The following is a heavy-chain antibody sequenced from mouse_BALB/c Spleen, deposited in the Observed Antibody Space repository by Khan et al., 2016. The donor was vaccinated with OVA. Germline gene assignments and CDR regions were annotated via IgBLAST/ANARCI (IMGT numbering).Heavy chain of an antibody. J-gene: IGHJ3*01. V-gene: IGHV1-80*01. CDR3: ARSGYDYFAY. CDR1: GYAFSNYL. CDR2: IYPGDGNT. D-gene: IGHD2-14*01. Sequence: QVQLKESGAELVRPGSSVKISCKASGYAFSNYLMNWVKQGPGQGLEWIGQIYPGDGNTNYNGEFKDKATLTADKSSSTAYLQLSSLTSEDSAVYVCARSGYDYFAYWGQGTLVTVSA.